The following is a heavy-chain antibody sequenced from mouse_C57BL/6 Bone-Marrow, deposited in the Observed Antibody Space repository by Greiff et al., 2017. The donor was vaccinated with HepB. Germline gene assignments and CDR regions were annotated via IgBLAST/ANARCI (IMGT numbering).Heavy chain of an antibody. CDR1: GFSLSTFGMG. CDR2: IWWDDDK. D-gene: IGHD2-4*01. Sequence: QVTLKVSGPGILQPSQTLSLTCSFSGFSLSTFGMGVGRIRQPSGKGLEWLAHIWWDDDKYYNPALKSRLTISKDTSKNQVFLKIANVDTADTATYYCARDPIYYDHGGFAYWGQGTLVTVSA. CDR3: ARDPIYYDHGGFAY. J-gene: IGHJ3*01. V-gene: IGHV8-8*01.